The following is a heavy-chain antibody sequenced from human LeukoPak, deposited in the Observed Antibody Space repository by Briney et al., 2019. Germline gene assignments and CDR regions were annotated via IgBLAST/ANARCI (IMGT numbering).Heavy chain of an antibody. J-gene: IGHJ4*02. Sequence: WASVKVSCKASGYTFTGYYMHWVRQAPGQGLEWMGRINPNSGGTNYAQKFQGRVTMTRDTSISTDYMELSRLRSDDTAVYYCARDYYDSSALDYWGQGTLVTVSS. CDR1: GYTFTGYY. V-gene: IGHV1-2*06. CDR3: ARDYYDSSALDY. CDR2: INPNSGGT. D-gene: IGHD3-22*01.